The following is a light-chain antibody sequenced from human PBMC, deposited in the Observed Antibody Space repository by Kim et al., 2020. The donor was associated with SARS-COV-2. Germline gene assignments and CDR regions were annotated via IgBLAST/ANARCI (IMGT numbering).Light chain of an antibody. CDR3: AVWDDSLKGPV. Sequence: GQRVSISCSGGSSNIGSNTVNWYQQLPGTAPKLLMYSDNHRPSGVPDRFSVSRSGTSASLAISGLQSEDEADYYCAVWDDSLKGPVFGGGTKVTVL. CDR2: SDN. CDR1: SSNIGSNT. J-gene: IGLJ3*02. V-gene: IGLV1-44*01.